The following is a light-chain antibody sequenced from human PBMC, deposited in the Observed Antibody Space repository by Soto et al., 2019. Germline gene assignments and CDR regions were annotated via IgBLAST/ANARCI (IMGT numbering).Light chain of an antibody. CDR1: NNDVGGHMY. CDR2: EID. J-gene: IGLJ2*01. CDR3: SAYRRGIIV. Sequence: QSALTQPASVSGPPGQSITISCTGTNNDVGGHMYVSWYQHQAGKVPKLIIYEIDNRPSGVSDRFSGSKSGNTASLTISGLQAEDEAAYYCSAYRRGIIVFGGGTKVTVL. V-gene: IGLV2-14*01.